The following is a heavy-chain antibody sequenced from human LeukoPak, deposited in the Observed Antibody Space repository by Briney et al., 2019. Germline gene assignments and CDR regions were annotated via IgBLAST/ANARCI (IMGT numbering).Heavy chain of an antibody. D-gene: IGHD2-2*02. CDR1: GFTFTHYG. J-gene: IGHJ4*02. CDR2: ISFDGRNE. Sequence: GGSLRLSCAASGFTFTHYGIHWVRQAPGKGLEWVASISFDGRNEYYLDSVKGRFTISRDSPKNTLYLQMNSLRAEDTAVYYCAKDAANLYYFDYWGQGALVTVSS. CDR3: AKDAANLYYFDY. V-gene: IGHV3-30*18.